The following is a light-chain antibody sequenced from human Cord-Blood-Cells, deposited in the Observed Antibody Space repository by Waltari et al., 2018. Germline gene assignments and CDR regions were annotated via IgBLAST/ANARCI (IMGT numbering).Light chain of an antibody. CDR1: SRYSNYK. J-gene: IGLJ3*02. CDR3: GADHGSGSNFVWV. Sequence: QPVLTQPPSASASLGASVTLTCTLSSRYSNYKVDWYQQTPGQGPRFVMRVGTGGIVGSKGDGIPDRFSVLGSGLNRYLTIKDIQEEDESDYHCGADHGSGSNFVWVFGGGTKLTVL. V-gene: IGLV9-49*01. CDR2: VGTGGIVG.